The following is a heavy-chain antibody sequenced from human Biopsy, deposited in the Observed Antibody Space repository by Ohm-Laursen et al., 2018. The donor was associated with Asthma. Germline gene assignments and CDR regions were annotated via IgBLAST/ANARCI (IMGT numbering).Heavy chain of an antibody. J-gene: IGHJ4*02. CDR3: GRDMGGFGSGWFPVEF. D-gene: IGHD6-19*01. Sequence: SLRLSCTASGFTFSNYPMTWVRQAPGKGLEWVSSITGSGGITYYADSVKGRFTISRDNAKNSLYLQMNSLRAEDTALYHCGRDMGGFGSGWFPVEFWGQGTLVTVSS. V-gene: IGHV3-20*01. CDR1: GFTFSNYP. CDR2: ITGSGGIT.